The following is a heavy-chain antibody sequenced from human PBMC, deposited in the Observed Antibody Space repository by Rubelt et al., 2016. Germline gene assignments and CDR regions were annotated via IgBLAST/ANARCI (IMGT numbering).Heavy chain of an antibody. D-gene: IGHD3-3*01. Sequence: QVQLQESGPGLVKPSETLSLTCTVSGGSISSYYWSWIRQPPGKGLEWIGYIYYSGSTTYNPSLKSRVTISVDTSKNRFSRKLGSVTAADTAVYYCARDRQYYASWSGYFHTVWGQGTTVTVSS. J-gene: IGHJ6*02. CDR1: GGSISSYY. CDR3: ARDRQYYASWSGYFHTV. V-gene: IGHV4-59*01. CDR2: IYYSGST.